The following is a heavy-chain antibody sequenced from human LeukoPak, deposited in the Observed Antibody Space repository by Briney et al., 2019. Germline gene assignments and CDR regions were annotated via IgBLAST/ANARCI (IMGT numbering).Heavy chain of an antibody. CDR3: ARGIAAAGKRYFDY. Sequence: SGTLSLTCAVSGGSISSSNWWSWVRQPPGKGLEWIGKIYYSGSTNYNPSLKSRVTISVDKSKNQFSLKLSSVTAADTAVYYCARGIAAAGKRYFDYWGQGTLVTVSS. CDR2: IYYSGST. D-gene: IGHD6-13*01. CDR1: GGSISSSNW. V-gene: IGHV4-4*02. J-gene: IGHJ4*02.